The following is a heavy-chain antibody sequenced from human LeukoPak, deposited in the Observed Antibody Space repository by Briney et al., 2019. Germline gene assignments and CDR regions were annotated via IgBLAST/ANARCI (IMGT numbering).Heavy chain of an antibody. Sequence: GGSLRLSCAASGFTFSSYSMNWVRQSPGKGLEWVSSISSSSSYIYYADSVKGRFTISRDNAKNSLYLQMNSLRAEDTAVYYCARVYYYDSSGYYWDYWGQGTLVTVSS. V-gene: IGHV3-21*01. CDR1: GFTFSSYS. D-gene: IGHD3-22*01. J-gene: IGHJ4*02. CDR3: ARVYYYDSSGYYWDY. CDR2: ISSSSSYI.